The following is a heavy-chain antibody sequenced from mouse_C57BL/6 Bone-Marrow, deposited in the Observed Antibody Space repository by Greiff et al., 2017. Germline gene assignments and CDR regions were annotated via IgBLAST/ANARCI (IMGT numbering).Heavy chain of an antibody. J-gene: IGHJ4*01. CDR2: IWSGGST. CDR3: ARSTTVVDLYYAMDY. Sequence: QVQLQQSGPGLVQPSQSLSITCTVSGFSLTSYGVHWVRQSPGKGLEWLGVIWSGGSTDYNAAFISRLSISKDNSKSQVFFKMNSLQADDTAIYYCARSTTVVDLYYAMDYWGQGTSVTVSS. CDR1: GFSLTSYG. V-gene: IGHV2-2*01. D-gene: IGHD1-1*01.